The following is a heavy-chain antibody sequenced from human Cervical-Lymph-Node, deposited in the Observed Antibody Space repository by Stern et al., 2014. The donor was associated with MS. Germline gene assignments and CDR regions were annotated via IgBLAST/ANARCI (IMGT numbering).Heavy chain of an antibody. J-gene: IGHJ4*02. Sequence: VQLVESGAEVKTPGASVKVSCKASGYTFAGYHVQWVRQAPGQGLEWMGWILPKSGDTNYAQMFQGRVSMTGDTSISTVYMELSGLTFNDTATYYCARDRDFSSWGDSDYWGQGTLVIVSS. CDR1: GYTFAGYH. CDR2: ILPKSGDT. V-gene: IGHV1-2*02. CDR3: ARDRDFSSWGDSDY. D-gene: IGHD6-13*01.